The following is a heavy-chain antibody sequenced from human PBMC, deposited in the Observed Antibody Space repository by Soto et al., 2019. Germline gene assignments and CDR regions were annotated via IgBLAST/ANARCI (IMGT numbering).Heavy chain of an antibody. V-gene: IGHV1-46*03. Sequence: ASVKVSCKASGFIFSKYYMHWVRQAPGQGLEWVGIINPSGTRTSCAPKFQGRVTMTRDTSTSTVYMELSSLTSDDTAVYYCAFDNSDPTACWFAPWARGTPVPVS. D-gene: IGHD2-21*02. CDR3: AFDNSDPTACWFAP. CDR2: INPSGTRT. J-gene: IGHJ5*02. CDR1: GFIFSKYY.